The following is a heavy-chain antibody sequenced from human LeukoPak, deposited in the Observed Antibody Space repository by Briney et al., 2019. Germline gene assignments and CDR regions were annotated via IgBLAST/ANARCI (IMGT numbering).Heavy chain of an antibody. J-gene: IGHJ3*02. CDR3: SRFINFVSDI. Sequence: SETLSLTCTVSGASISSYYWNWIRQPPGKGLEWIGYIYYSGNTNYNPSLKSRVTMSVDTSKNQFSLKVTSVTSADTAVYCWSRFINFVSDIWGQGTMVSVS. V-gene: IGHV4-59*12. D-gene: IGHD3-16*01. CDR1: GASISSYY. CDR2: IYYSGNT.